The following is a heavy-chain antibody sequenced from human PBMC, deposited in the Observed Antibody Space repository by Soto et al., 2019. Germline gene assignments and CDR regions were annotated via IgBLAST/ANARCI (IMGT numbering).Heavy chain of an antibody. J-gene: IGHJ5*02. CDR3: ATSNWFDP. CDR2: IYYSGST. Sequence: QLQLQESGPGLVKPSETLSLTCTVSGGSISSSSYYWGWIRQPPGKGLEWIGIIYYSGSTYYNPSLKSRFTISVDTSKNQFSLKLSSVSATDTAVYYCATSNWFDPWGQGTLVTVSS. V-gene: IGHV4-39*01. CDR1: GGSISSSSYY.